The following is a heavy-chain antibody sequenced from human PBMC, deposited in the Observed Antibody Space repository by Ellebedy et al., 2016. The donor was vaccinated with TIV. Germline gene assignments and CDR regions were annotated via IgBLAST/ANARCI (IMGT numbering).Heavy chain of an antibody. J-gene: IGHJ3*02. Sequence: GGSLRLSCAASGFTFSSYWMHWVRQAPGKGLVWVSRINSDGSSTSYADSVKGRFTISRDNAKNTLYLQMNSLRAEDTAVYYCARADSSGWYLDDAFDIWGQGTMVTVSS. V-gene: IGHV3-74*01. CDR2: INSDGSST. D-gene: IGHD6-19*01. CDR3: ARADSSGWYLDDAFDI. CDR1: GFTFSSYW.